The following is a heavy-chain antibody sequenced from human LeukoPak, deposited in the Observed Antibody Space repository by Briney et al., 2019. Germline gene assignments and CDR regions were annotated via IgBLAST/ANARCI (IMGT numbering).Heavy chain of an antibody. CDR3: ARQDVVVITAATYYCGMDV. J-gene: IGHJ6*02. CDR1: GGSISSYY. Sequence: SETLSLTCTVSGGSISSYYWNWIRQPPGKGLEWIGYIYYSGSTNYNPSLKSRVTLSVDTSKNQFSLKLSSVTAADTAVYYCARQDVVVITAATYYCGMDVWGQGTTVTVSS. CDR2: IYYSGST. V-gene: IGHV4-59*08. D-gene: IGHD2-2*01.